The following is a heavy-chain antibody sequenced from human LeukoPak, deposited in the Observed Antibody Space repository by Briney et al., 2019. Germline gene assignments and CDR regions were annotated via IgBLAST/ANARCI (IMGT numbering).Heavy chain of an antibody. CDR1: GFTFSSYW. J-gene: IGHJ4*02. V-gene: IGHV3-74*01. CDR3: AKRGSGRLFDY. CDR2: INSDGSST. Sequence: GGSLRLSCAASGFTFSSYWMHWVRQAPGKGLVWVSRINSDGSSTSYADSVKGRFTISRDNSKNTLYLQMNSLRAEDTAVYYCAKRGSGRLFDYWGQGTLVTVSS. D-gene: IGHD1-1*01.